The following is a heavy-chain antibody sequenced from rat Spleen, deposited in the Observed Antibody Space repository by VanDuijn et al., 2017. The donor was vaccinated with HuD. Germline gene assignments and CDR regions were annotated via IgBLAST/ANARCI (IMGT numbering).Heavy chain of an antibody. V-gene: IGHV2-1*01. J-gene: IGHJ1*01. Sequence: QVQRKESGPGMVQPSQTLSLTCTVSGFSLTCNSVHLVRQPPGNGLDWMGGVWGEGSTDYNSPLKSRLSISRDTSKSQVFLKMNSLQPDDTAIYFCTRSNCDLPYWYFDFWGPGTMVTVSS. CDR2: VWGEGST. D-gene: IGHD1-1*01. CDR3: TRSNCDLPYWYFDF. CDR1: GFSLTCNS.